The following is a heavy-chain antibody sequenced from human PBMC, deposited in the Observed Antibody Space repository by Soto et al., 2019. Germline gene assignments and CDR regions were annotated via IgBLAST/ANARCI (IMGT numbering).Heavy chain of an antibody. D-gene: IGHD5-12*01. V-gene: IGHV3-48*02. Sequence: EVQLVESGGGLVQPGGSLRLSCAASGFTFSSYSMNWVRQAPGKGLEWVSYISSSSSTIYYADSVKGRFTISRDNAKNSLYLQMNSLRDEDTAVYYCAREALGIVATIIGWFDPWGQGTLVTVSS. CDR1: GFTFSSYS. CDR2: ISSSSSTI. CDR3: AREALGIVATIIGWFDP. J-gene: IGHJ5*02.